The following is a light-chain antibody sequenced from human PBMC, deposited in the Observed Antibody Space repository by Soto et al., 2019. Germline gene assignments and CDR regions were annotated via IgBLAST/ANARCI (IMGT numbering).Light chain of an antibody. CDR1: SSNIGGTNY. CDR2: SNN. Sequence: QSVLTQPPSASGTPGQRVFISCSGSSSNIGGTNYAYWYPQLPGAAPKLLMHSNNLRPSGVPERISGSKSGTSASLAISGLRSEDEAVYYCASWGDRLGAVIFGGGTKVTVL. CDR3: ASWGDRLGAVI. J-gene: IGLJ2*01. V-gene: IGLV1-47*02.